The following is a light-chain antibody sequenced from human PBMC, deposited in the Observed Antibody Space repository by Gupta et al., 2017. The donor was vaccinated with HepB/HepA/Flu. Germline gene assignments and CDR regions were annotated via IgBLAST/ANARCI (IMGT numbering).Light chain of an antibody. CDR2: GAS. CDR1: HSVSSSY. Sequence: EFVLTQSPGTLSLSPGERATLSCRASHSVSSSYLAWYQQKPGQGPRLLIYGASTRATGIPDRFSGSGSGTDFTLTISRLEPEDSAVYYCQQDVSSRWTFGQGTKVEIK. V-gene: IGKV3-20*01. CDR3: QQDVSSRWT. J-gene: IGKJ1*01.